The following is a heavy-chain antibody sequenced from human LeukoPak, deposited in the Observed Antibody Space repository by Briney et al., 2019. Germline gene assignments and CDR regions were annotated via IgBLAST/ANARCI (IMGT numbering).Heavy chain of an antibody. Sequence: GGSLRLSCAVSGFTFSDFYMSWVRQAPGKGLEWVSYISSSGSMLHYADSVEGRFTISRDNAKNSLYLQMSSLRVEDTAVYYCTRRPYSSSWYYFDYWGQGTLVTVSS. D-gene: IGHD6-13*01. CDR2: ISSSGSML. V-gene: IGHV3-11*04. J-gene: IGHJ4*02. CDR3: TRRPYSSSWYYFDY. CDR1: GFTFSDFY.